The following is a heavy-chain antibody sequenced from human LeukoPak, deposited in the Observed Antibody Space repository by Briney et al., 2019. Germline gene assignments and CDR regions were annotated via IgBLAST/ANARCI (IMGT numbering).Heavy chain of an antibody. D-gene: IGHD6-13*01. Sequence: SETLSLTCAVYGGSFSGYYWSWLRQPPGKGLEWIGEINHSGSTNYNPSLTSRVTISLDTSKNQFSLKLSSVTAADTAVYYCARDPDSSPGSGVDYWGQGTLVTVSS. J-gene: IGHJ4*02. V-gene: IGHV4-34*01. CDR2: INHSGST. CDR1: GGSFSGYY. CDR3: ARDPDSSPGSGVDY.